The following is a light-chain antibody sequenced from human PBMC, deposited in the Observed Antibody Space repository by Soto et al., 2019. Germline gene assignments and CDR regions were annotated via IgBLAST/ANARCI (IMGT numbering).Light chain of an antibody. J-gene: IGKJ4*01. V-gene: IGKV1-9*01. CDR1: QAIGSY. CDR3: QQLNTYPRT. Sequence: IQLTQSPSSLSASVGDRVTITCRASQAIGSYLAWYQQKPWKAPKLLIYAASTLQSGVPSGFSGRGSGTDFTLTISSLQPEDFATYYCQQLNTYPRTFGGGTKVEIK. CDR2: AAS.